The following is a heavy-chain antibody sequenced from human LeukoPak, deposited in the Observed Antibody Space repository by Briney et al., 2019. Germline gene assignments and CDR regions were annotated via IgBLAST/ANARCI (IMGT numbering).Heavy chain of an antibody. CDR2: LKQDGSQI. CDR1: GFTFSNYY. V-gene: IGHV3-7*01. Sequence: GGSLRLSCVGSGFTFSNYYMHWVRQAPGKGLEWVANLKQDGSQINYVDSVKGRFTISRDNAKNSLYPQMNSLRAEDTAVYYCVKGAGFILDWWGQGALVTVSS. D-gene: IGHD5-12*01. J-gene: IGHJ4*01. CDR3: VKGAGFILDW.